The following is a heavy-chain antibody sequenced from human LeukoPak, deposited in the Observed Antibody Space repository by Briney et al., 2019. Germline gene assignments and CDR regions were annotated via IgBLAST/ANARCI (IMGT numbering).Heavy chain of an antibody. Sequence: GGSLRLSCAASGFTFSSYAMSWVRQAPGKGLEWVSAISGSGGSTYYADSVKGRFTISRDNSKNTLYLQMNSLRAEDTAVYYCAKERYSSGWYLAGALVDYWGQGTLVAVSS. CDR1: GFTFSSYA. J-gene: IGHJ4*02. V-gene: IGHV3-23*01. CDR2: ISGSGGST. CDR3: AKERYSSGWYLAGALVDY. D-gene: IGHD6-19*01.